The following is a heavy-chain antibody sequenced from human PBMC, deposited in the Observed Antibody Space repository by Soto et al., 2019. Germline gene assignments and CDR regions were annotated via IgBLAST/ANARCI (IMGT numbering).Heavy chain of an antibody. V-gene: IGHV4-39*01. CDR3: ARHVTKITMVRGVTDYDY. J-gene: IGHJ4*02. D-gene: IGHD3-10*01. CDR2: IYYSGST. Sequence: SETLSLTCTVSGGSISSSSYYWGWIRQPPGKGLEWIGSIYYSGSTYYNPSLKSRVTISVDTSKNQFSLKLSSVTAADTAVYYCARHVTKITMVRGVTDYDYWGQGTLVTVSS. CDR1: GGSISSSSYY.